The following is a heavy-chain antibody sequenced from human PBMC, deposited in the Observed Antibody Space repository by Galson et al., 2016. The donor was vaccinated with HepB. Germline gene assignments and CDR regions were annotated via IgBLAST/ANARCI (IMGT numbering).Heavy chain of an antibody. CDR3: ARSATPNFESFDH. CDR2: ISGYNGAT. Sequence: SVKVSCKASGYTFTTYGISWVRQAPGQGLEWMGLISGYNGATNYAQKFQGRVTMTTDTSTTTAYMELRTLRSDDTAVYYCARSATPNFESFDHWGQGTLVTVSS. D-gene: IGHD3-9*01. CDR1: GYTFTTYG. V-gene: IGHV1-18*01. J-gene: IGHJ4*02.